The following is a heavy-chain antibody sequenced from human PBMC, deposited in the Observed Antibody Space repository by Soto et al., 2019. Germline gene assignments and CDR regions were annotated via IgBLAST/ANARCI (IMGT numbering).Heavy chain of an antibody. D-gene: IGHD6-25*01. CDR3: ARDGPGAARPWSLDY. CDR2: IIPIFGTA. J-gene: IGHJ4*02. V-gene: IGHV1-69*06. CDR1: GGTFSSYA. Sequence: SVKVSCKVSGGTFSSYAISWVRQAPGQGLEWMGGIIPIFGTANYAQKFQGRVTITADKSTSTAYMELSSLRSEDTAVYYCARDGPGAARPWSLDYWGQGTLVTISS.